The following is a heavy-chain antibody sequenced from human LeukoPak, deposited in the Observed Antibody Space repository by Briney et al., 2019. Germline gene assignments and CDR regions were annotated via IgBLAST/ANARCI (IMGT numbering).Heavy chain of an antibody. CDR1: GGSISSSSYY. CDR3: ARGREYYDSSGYSYYFDY. D-gene: IGHD3-22*01. CDR2: IYYSGST. Sequence: SETLSLTCTVSGGSISSSSYYWGWIRQPPGKGLEWIGSIYYSGSTYYNPSLKSRVTISVDTSKNQFSLKLSSVTAADTAVYYCARGREYYDSSGYSYYFDYWGQGTLVTVSS. V-gene: IGHV4-39*01. J-gene: IGHJ4*02.